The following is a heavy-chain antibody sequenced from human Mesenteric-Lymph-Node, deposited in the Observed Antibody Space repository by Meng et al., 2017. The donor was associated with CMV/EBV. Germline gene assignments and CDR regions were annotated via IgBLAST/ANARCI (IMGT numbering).Heavy chain of an antibody. CDR2: IYYTGAV. CDR3: ARFGIVGTTNHFDP. V-gene: IGHV4-31*02. J-gene: IGHJ5*02. CDR1: RDSISSRSHY. Sequence: LSLTCTASRDSISSRSHYWSWIRHHPGRGLEWIGNIYYTGAVYYNPSLKSRVIVSIDTSKNEFSLKLTSVTAADTAVYYCARFGIVGTTNHFDPWGQGTQVTVSS. D-gene: IGHD1-26*01.